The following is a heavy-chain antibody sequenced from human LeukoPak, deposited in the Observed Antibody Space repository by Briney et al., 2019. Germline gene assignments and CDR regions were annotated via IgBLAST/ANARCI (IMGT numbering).Heavy chain of an antibody. CDR2: ISSSSSYI. D-gene: IGHD3-9*01. J-gene: IGHJ3*02. CDR3: ASIYVNDILTGYLTDAFDI. Sequence: GGSLRLSCAASGFTFSSYSMNWVRQAPGKGLEWVSSISSSSSYIYYADSVKGRFTISRDNAKNSLYLQMNSLRAEDTAVYYCASIYVNDILTGYLTDAFDIWGQGTMVTVSS. CDR1: GFTFSSYS. V-gene: IGHV3-21*01.